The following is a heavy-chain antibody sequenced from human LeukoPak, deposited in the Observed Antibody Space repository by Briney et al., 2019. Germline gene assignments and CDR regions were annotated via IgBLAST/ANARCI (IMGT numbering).Heavy chain of an antibody. CDR3: ARDTVNGPFVISLDY. CDR2: ISSGGSTE. D-gene: IGHD2-8*01. CDR1: GFXFSSYP. V-gene: IGHV3-48*03. Sequence: GGSLRLSCAASGFXFSSYPMNWVREAPGKGLEWVSHISSGGSTEYCLDSVRGRFNMPRDNAKSLMFLQMNSLRAEDTAVYYCARDTVNGPFVISLDYWGQGALVTVSS. J-gene: IGHJ4*02.